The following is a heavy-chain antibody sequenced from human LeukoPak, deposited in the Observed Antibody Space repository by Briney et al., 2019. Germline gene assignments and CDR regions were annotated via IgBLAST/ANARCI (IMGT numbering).Heavy chain of an antibody. Sequence: ASVKVSCKASGYTFTGYYMHWVRQAPGQGLEWMGWINPNSGGTNYAQKFQGRVTMTRDTSISTAYMELSRLRSDDTAVYYCARASYGYGNAWFDPWGQGTLVTVSS. CDR2: INPNSGGT. D-gene: IGHD5-18*01. CDR3: ARASYGYGNAWFDP. V-gene: IGHV1-2*02. J-gene: IGHJ5*02. CDR1: GYTFTGYY.